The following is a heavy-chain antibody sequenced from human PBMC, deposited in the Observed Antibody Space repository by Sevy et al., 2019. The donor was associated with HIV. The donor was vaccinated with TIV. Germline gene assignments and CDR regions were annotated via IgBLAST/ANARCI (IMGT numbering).Heavy chain of an antibody. CDR3: AKEGGGYNYDSSGLFDY. J-gene: IGHJ4*02. D-gene: IGHD3-22*01. CDR1: GFTFSNYA. Sequence: GGSLRLSCADSGFTFSNYAMAWVRQAPGKGLEWVSAISVSGDFTYYADSVKGRFTISRDNSKNTLYLQMNSLRAEETAVYYCAKEGGGYNYDSSGLFDYWGQGTLVTVSS. CDR2: ISVSGDFT. V-gene: IGHV3-23*01.